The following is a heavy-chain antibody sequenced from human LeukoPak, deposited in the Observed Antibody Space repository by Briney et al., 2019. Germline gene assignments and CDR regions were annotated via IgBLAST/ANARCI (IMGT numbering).Heavy chain of an antibody. V-gene: IGHV1-69*13. CDR1: GGSFSSYA. D-gene: IGHD2-2*02. CDR2: IIPIFGTP. Sequence: ASVKVSCKASGGSFSSYAISWVRQAPGQGLEWMGGIIPIFGTPNYAQKFQGRVTITADESTSTAYRELSSLISEDTAVYYCARTGSHCTSTSCYREFDYWGQGTLVTVST. J-gene: IGHJ4*02. CDR3: ARTGSHCTSTSCYREFDY.